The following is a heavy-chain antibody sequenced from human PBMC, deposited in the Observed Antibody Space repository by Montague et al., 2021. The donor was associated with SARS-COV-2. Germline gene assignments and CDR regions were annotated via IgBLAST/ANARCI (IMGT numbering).Heavy chain of an antibody. V-gene: IGHV6-1*01. J-gene: IGHJ6*02. Sequence: CAISGDSVSSNSAAWNWIRQSPSRGLEWLGRTYYKSRWYNDYAVSLRSRITINADTSKNQLSLQLNSVTPEDTGVYYCARDATMIRGVRRDYYYDYGMDVWGQGTTVTVSS. CDR3: ARDATMIRGVRRDYYYDYGMDV. CDR1: GDSVSSNSAA. CDR2: TYYKSRWYN. D-gene: IGHD3-10*01.